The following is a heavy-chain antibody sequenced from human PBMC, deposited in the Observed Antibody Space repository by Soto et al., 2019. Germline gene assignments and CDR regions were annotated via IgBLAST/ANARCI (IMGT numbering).Heavy chain of an antibody. V-gene: IGHV6-1*01. CDR2: TYYRSKWYN. CDR1: GDSVSSNSAA. CDR3: AREPFSGEVQLRHFDY. J-gene: IGHJ4*02. D-gene: IGHD2-2*01. Sequence: SQTLSLTCAISGDSVSSNSAAWNWIRQSPSKGLEWLGRTYYRSKWYNDYAVSVKSRITINPDTSKNQFSLQLNSVTPEDTAVYYCAREPFSGEVQLRHFDYWGQGTLVTVSS.